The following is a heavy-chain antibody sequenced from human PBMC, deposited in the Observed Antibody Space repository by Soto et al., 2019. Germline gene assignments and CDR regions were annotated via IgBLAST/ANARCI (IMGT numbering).Heavy chain of an antibody. CDR1: GFTFTSYY. J-gene: IGHJ4*02. Sequence: EVQLVESGGGLVQPGGSLRLSCAASGFTFTSYYMSWVRQAQGKGLEWVANINEDGSERYYVDSVKGRFTVSRDNAKNSLYLQMNSLRAEDTAIYYCAKWGGGGSDCWGQGSLVTVSS. D-gene: IGHD1-26*01. CDR2: INEDGSER. V-gene: IGHV3-7*01. CDR3: AKWGGGGSDC.